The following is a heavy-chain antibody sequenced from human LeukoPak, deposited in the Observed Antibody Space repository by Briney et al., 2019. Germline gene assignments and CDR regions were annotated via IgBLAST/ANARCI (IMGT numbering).Heavy chain of an antibody. V-gene: IGHV4-34*01. J-gene: IGHJ4*02. D-gene: IGHD4-17*01. CDR2: INHSGST. Sequence: SETLSLTCAVYGGSFSGYYWSWIRQPPGKGLEWIGEINHSGSTNYNPSLKSRVTISVDTSKNQFSLKLSSVTAADTAVYYCARAGPGDYFDYWGQGTLVTVSS. CDR3: ARAGPGDYFDY. CDR1: GGSFSGYY.